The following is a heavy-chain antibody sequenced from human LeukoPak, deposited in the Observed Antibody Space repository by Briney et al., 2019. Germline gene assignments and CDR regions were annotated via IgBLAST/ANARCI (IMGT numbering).Heavy chain of an antibody. V-gene: IGHV1-2*02. D-gene: IGHD3-22*01. Sequence: ASVKVSCKASGYTFTGYYMHWVRQAPGQGLEWMGWINPNSGGTNYAQKFQGRVTMTRDTSISTAYMELSRLRSDDTAVYYCARDDDSGGYYPGVFDYWGQGTLVTVSS. CDR3: ARDDDSGGYYPGVFDY. CDR2: INPNSGGT. CDR1: GYTFTGYY. J-gene: IGHJ4*02.